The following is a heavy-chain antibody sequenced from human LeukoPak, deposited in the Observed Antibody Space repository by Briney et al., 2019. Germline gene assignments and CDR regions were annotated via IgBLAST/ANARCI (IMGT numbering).Heavy chain of an antibody. D-gene: IGHD3-10*01. V-gene: IGHV4-59*01. J-gene: IGHJ4*02. CDR3: ARDYYGSGSYYS. CDR1: GGSISSYY. Sequence: SETLSLTRTVSGGSISSYYWSWIRQPPGKGLEWIGYIYYSGSTNYNPSLKSRVTISVDTSKNQFSLKLSSVTAADTAVYYCARDYYGSGSYYSWGQGTLVTVSS. CDR2: IYYSGST.